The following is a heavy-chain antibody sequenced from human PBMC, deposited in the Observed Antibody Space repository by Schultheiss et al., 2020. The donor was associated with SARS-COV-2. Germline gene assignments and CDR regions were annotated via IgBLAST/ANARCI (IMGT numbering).Heavy chain of an antibody. CDR2: ISAYNGNT. Sequence: ASVKVSCKASGYTFTSYAMHWVRQAPGQGLEWMGWISAYNGNTNYAQKLQGRVTMTTDTSTSTAYMELRSLRSDDTAVYYCARVLPTHSSGYQDYWGQGTLVTVSS. V-gene: IGHV1-18*01. CDR1: GYTFTSYA. CDR3: ARVLPTHSSGYQDY. J-gene: IGHJ4*02. D-gene: IGHD3-22*01.